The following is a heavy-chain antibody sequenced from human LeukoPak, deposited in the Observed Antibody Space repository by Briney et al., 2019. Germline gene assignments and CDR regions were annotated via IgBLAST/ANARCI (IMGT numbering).Heavy chain of an antibody. CDR2: IKQDGTEK. V-gene: IGHV3-7*05. Sequence: GGSLRLSCAASGFTFTNYWITWVRQAPGKGLEWVANIKQDGTEKYYVASVKGRFTISRDNAKNSLYLQMNSLRDEDTAVYYCAKTQSRGYYFDYWGQGSLVTASS. CDR3: AKTQSRGYYFDY. J-gene: IGHJ4*02. CDR1: GFTFTNYW.